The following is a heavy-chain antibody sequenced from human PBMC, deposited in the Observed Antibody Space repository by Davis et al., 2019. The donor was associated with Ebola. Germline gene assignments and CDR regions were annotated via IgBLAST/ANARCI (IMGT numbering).Heavy chain of an antibody. CDR1: GAPVTTGSYC. CDR3: ARFLMDCTGGVCDRWFDP. J-gene: IGHJ5*02. D-gene: IGHD2-8*02. Sequence: PSETLSLTCTVSGAPVTTGSYCLSWIRQCPGKGLEWNGYMYNIGSTNYNPSIKSRFTISVDTSQNQFSLKLSSVTAAAPAVYYCARFLMDCTGGVCDRWFDPWGQGTLVTVSS. CDR2: MYNIGST. V-gene: IGHV4-61*01.